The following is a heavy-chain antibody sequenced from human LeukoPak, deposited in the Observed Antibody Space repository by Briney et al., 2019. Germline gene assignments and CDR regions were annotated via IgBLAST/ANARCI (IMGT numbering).Heavy chain of an antibody. CDR1: GGSINNYY. CDR2: IYYTGST. Sequence: SGTLSLTCTVSGGSINNYYWSWVRQTPGKGLECIGYIYYTGSTNYNPSLRSRVTMSVDTSTDQFSLKLSSVTAADTAVYYCARLSSGSNPPFDYWGQGTLVTVSS. V-gene: IGHV4-59*08. J-gene: IGHJ4*02. CDR3: ARLSSGSNPPFDY. D-gene: IGHD3-22*01.